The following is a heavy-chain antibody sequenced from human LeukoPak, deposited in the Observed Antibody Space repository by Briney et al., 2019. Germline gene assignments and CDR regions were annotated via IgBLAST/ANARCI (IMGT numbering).Heavy chain of an antibody. CDR3: ARVAAAGISDDY. D-gene: IGHD6-13*01. Sequence: ASVKVSCKASGYTFTSYDINWVRQATGQGLEWMGWMNPNSGNTGYAQKFQGRVTMTRNISISTAYMELSSLRSEDTAVYYCARVAAAGISDDYWGQGTLVTVSS. J-gene: IGHJ4*02. CDR1: GYTFTSYD. CDR2: MNPNSGNT. V-gene: IGHV1-8*01.